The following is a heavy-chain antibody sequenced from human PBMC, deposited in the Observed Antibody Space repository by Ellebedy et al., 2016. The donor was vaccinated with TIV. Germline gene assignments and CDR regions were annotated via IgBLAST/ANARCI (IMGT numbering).Heavy chain of an antibody. CDR2: ISSTAVAI. D-gene: IGHD3-10*01. Sequence: GGSLRLSXAASKFTFSDYAMGWVRQAPGKGLEWLSYISSTAVAIYYADSVKGRFTISRDNAKSSLYLQMNSLRNDDTALYYCARDRVPGSHSPFGFDLWGQGALVTVSS. V-gene: IGHV3-48*02. CDR1: KFTFSDYA. J-gene: IGHJ5*02. CDR3: ARDRVPGSHSPFGFDL.